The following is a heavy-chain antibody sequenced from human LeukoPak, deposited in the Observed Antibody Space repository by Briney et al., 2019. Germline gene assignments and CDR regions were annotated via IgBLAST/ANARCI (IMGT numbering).Heavy chain of an antibody. V-gene: IGHV3-66*01. CDR1: GLTVSSIC. J-gene: IGHJ3*02. CDR3: ARTTHAFDI. D-gene: IGHD1-1*01. CDR2: TYSGGSS. Sequence: GGSLRLSCAASGLTVSSICISWVRQAPGKGPEWVSLTYSGGSSYYADSVEGRFTISRDIPKNTLYLQMNSLRAEDTAVYYCARTTHAFDIWGQGTLVTVSS.